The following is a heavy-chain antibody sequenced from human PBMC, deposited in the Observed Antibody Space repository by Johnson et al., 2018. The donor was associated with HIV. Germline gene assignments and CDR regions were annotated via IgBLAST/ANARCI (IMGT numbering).Heavy chain of an antibody. D-gene: IGHD3-22*01. CDR2: ISYDGSNK. CDR1: GFTFSSYA. CDR3: AKGFYDSSGTDSFHI. V-gene: IGHV3-30*04. J-gene: IGHJ3*02. Sequence: QVQLVESGGGVVQPGRSLRLSCAASGFTFSSYAMHWVRQAPGKGLEWVAVISYDGSNKYYVDSVKGRFTISRDNSKNTLYLQMNSLRAEDTAVYYCAKGFYDSSGTDSFHIWGQGTMVTVSS.